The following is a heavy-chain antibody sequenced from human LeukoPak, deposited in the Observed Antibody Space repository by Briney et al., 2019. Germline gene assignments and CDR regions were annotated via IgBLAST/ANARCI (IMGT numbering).Heavy chain of an antibody. D-gene: IGHD3-9*01. J-gene: IGHJ5*02. CDR2: ISAYNGNT. Sequence: ASVKVSCKASGYTFTSYGISWVRQAPGQGLEWMGWISAYNGNTNYAQKLQGRVTMTTDTSTSTAYMELRSLRSDDTAVYYCARDLVAFRFDWLKNWFDPWGQGTLVTVSS. V-gene: IGHV1-18*01. CDR1: GYTFTSYG. CDR3: ARDLVAFRFDWLKNWFDP.